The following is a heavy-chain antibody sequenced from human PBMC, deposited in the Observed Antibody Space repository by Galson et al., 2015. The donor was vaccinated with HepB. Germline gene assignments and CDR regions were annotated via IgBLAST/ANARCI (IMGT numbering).Heavy chain of an antibody. Sequence: SLRLSCAASGFTFSSYGMHWVRQAPGKGLEWVAVISYDGSNKYYADSVKGRFTISRDNSKNTLYLQMNSLRAEDTAVYYCAKDNYDFWSGYYRYYYYMDVWGKGTTVTVSS. D-gene: IGHD3-3*01. CDR1: GFTFSSYG. V-gene: IGHV3-30*18. CDR2: ISYDGSNK. CDR3: AKDNYDFWSGYYRYYYYMDV. J-gene: IGHJ6*03.